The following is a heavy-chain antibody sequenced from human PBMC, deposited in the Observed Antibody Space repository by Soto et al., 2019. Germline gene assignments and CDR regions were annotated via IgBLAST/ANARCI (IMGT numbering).Heavy chain of an antibody. J-gene: IGHJ3*02. Sequence: GGSLRLSCAASGFTFSSYAMHWVRQAPGKGLERVAVISYDGSNKYYADSVKGRFTISRDNSKNTLYLQMNSLRAEDTAVYYCARDGTDHDAFDIWGQGTMVTVSS. D-gene: IGHD6-13*01. CDR1: GFTFSSYA. V-gene: IGHV3-30-3*01. CDR3: ARDGTDHDAFDI. CDR2: ISYDGSNK.